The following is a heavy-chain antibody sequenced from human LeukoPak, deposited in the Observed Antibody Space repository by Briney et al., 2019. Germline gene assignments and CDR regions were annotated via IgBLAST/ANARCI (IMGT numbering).Heavy chain of an antibody. J-gene: IGHJ4*02. Sequence: ASVKVSCKASGYTFISYYMLWVRQAPGQGLEWMGMINPSGGTTNYPQKFQGRVTMTRDTSTSTVYMELSSLRSDDTAVYYCARSGTFRGYFDYWGQGTLITVSS. CDR3: ARSGTFRGYFDY. V-gene: IGHV1-46*01. D-gene: IGHD3-10*01. CDR2: INPSGGTT. CDR1: GYTFISYY.